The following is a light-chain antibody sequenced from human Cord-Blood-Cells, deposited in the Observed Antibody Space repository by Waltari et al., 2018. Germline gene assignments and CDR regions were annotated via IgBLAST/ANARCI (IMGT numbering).Light chain of an antibody. V-gene: IGKV1-5*01. Sequence: DIQMTQSPSTLSASVGDRVTITCRASQSISSWLAWCQQKPGYSPKLLIYDASSLESGVPSRFSGSGSGTEFTLTISSLQPDDCATYYCQQYNSYSPTFGQGTKLEIK. J-gene: IGKJ2*01. CDR2: DAS. CDR3: QQYNSYSPT. CDR1: QSISSW.